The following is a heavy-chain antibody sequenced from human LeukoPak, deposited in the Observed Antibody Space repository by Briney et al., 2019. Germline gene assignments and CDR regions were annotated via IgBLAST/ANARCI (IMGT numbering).Heavy chain of an antibody. V-gene: IGHV3-53*01. J-gene: IGHJ5*02. CDR3: ARIALILGWFDP. Sequence: GGSLRLSCAASGFTVSRNYMSWVREAPGKGLEWVSVIYSGGSTYYADSVKGRFTISRDNSKNTLYLQMNSLRAEDTAVYYCARIALILGWFDPWGQGTLVTVSS. CDR1: GFTVSRNY. CDR2: IYSGGST. D-gene: IGHD2-21*01.